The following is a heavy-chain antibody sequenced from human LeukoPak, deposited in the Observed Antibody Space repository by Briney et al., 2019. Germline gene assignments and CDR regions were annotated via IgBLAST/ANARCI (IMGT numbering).Heavy chain of an antibody. Sequence: GGSLRLSCAASGFTFSSYAMSWVRQAPGKGLEWVSAISGSGGSTYYADSGKGGFTISRDISKNTLSLQMNSLRAEDTAVYYCARRAGGYSHPYDYWGQGILVTVSS. CDR2: ISGSGGST. CDR3: ARRAGGYSHPYDY. V-gene: IGHV3-23*01. D-gene: IGHD4-23*01. J-gene: IGHJ4*02. CDR1: GFTFSSYA.